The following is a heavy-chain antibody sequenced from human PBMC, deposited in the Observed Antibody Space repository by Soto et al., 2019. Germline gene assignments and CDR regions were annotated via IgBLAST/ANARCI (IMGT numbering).Heavy chain of an antibody. CDR2: IYHSGNT. Sequence: SETLSLTCSVSGDSIGSSTNHWGCIRQPPGKGLEWFGTIYHSGNTYSNPTLMSRVAISVDMSKNQFSLNLNPVTASDTAVYFWVGQWTSILSQSYFDYWGPGALVTVSS. CDR1: GDSIGSSTNH. V-gene: IGHV4-39*01. CDR3: VGQWTSILSQSYFDY. D-gene: IGHD2-2*02. J-gene: IGHJ4*02.